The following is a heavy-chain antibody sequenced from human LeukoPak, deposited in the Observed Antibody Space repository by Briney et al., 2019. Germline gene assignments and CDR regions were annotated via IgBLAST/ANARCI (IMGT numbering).Heavy chain of an antibody. V-gene: IGHV3-48*04. CDR3: AELGITMIGGV. D-gene: IGHD3-10*02. CDR2: ISSSGSTI. J-gene: IGHJ6*04. CDR1: GFTFSGYW. Sequence: GGSLRLSCATSGFTFSGYWMNWVRQAPGKGLEWVSYISSSGSTIYYADSVKGRFTISRDNAKNSLYLQMNSLRAEDTAVYYCAELGITMIGGVWGKGTTVTISS.